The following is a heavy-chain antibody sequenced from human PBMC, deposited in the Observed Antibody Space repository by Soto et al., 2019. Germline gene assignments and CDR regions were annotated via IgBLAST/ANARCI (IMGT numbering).Heavy chain of an antibody. J-gene: IGHJ4*02. CDR1: GGTISSSNL. CDR3: AGGTVDTAMVNFDY. Sequence: SETLSLTCAVLGGTISSSNLWSRVRQTPGKGLEWIGEIYHSGSTNYNPSLKSRVTISVDKSKNQLSLKLSSVTAADTAVFYWAGGTVDTAMVNFDYWGQGTLVTVS. CDR2: IYHSGST. D-gene: IGHD5-18*01. V-gene: IGHV4-4*02.